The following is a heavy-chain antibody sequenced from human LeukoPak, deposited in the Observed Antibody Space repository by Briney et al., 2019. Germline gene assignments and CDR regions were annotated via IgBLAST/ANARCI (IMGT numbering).Heavy chain of an antibody. CDR2: TYYRSTWYN. V-gene: IGHV6-1*01. CDR3: ARRLTQYDCFDP. CDR1: GDNVSSNSVT. J-gene: IGHJ5*02. D-gene: IGHD2-2*01. Sequence: SQTLSLTCAISGDNVSSNSVTWNWIRQSPSRGLEWLGRTYYRSTWYNDYAVSVRGRITVNPDTSKNRFSLHLNSVTPEDTAVYYCARRLTQYDCFDPWGQGILVTVSS.